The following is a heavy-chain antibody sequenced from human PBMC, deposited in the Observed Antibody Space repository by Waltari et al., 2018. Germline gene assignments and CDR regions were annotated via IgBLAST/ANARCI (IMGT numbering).Heavy chain of an antibody. CDR2: MNPNSGNT. D-gene: IGHD3-16*02. CDR3: ARAGDYVWGSYRSPFDY. J-gene: IGHJ4*02. V-gene: IGHV1-8*01. Sequence: QVQLVQSGAEVKTPRASVKVSCKASGYTFTSYAIHWVRQATGQGLEWMGWMNPNSGNTGYAQKFQGRVTMTRNTSISTAYMELSSLRSEDTAVYYCARAGDYVWGSYRSPFDYWGQGTLVTVSS. CDR1: GYTFTSYA.